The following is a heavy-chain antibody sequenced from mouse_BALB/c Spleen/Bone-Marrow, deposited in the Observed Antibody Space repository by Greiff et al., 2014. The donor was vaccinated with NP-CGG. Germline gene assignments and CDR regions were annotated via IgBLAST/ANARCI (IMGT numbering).Heavy chain of an antibody. Sequence: VQLQQSGPELVKPGASVKISCKASGYVFSTSWMNWVKQRPGQGLEWIGQIYPGDGDANYNGNFKGKATLTADKSSSTAYMQLNSLTSVDSAVYFCVRGAHPWGQGTLVTVSA. J-gene: IGHJ3*01. CDR2: IYPGDGDA. CDR3: VRGAHP. V-gene: IGHV1-80*01. CDR1: GYVFSTSW.